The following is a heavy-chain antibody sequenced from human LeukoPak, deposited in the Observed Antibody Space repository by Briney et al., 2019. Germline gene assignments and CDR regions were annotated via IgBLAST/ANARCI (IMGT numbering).Heavy chain of an antibody. CDR1: GFTFSSYW. Sequence: GGSLRLSCAASGFTFSSYWMSWVRQAPGKGLEGVANIKQDGSEKYYVDSVKGRFTISRDNAKNSLYLQMNSLRAEDTAVYYCARDGLVIVGQVTWTNNWFDPWGQGTLVTVSS. V-gene: IGHV3-7*01. CDR3: ARDGLVIVGQVTWTNNWFDP. CDR2: IKQDGSEK. J-gene: IGHJ5*02. D-gene: IGHD3-22*01.